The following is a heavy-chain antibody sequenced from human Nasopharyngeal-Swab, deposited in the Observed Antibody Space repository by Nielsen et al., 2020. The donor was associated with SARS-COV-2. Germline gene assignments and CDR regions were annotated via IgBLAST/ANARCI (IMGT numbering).Heavy chain of an antibody. J-gene: IGHJ6*03. V-gene: IGHV1-2*04. CDR2: INPNSGGT. D-gene: IGHD2/OR15-2a*01. CDR1: GYTFTGYY. CDR3: ARGSEVTLHSAYHNYMDV. Sequence: ASVKVSCKASGYTFTGYYMHWVRQAPGQGLEWMGWINPNSGGTNYAQKFQGWVTMTRDTSINTAYMELSSLRSDDTAVYFCARGSEVTLHSAYHNYMDVWGKGTTVTVSS.